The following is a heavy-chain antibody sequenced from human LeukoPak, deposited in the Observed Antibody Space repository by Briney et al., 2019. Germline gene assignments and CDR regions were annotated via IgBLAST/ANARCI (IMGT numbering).Heavy chain of an antibody. Sequence: ASVKVSCKASGYTFTSYAIHWVRQAPGQRLEWMGWINAGNGNTKYSQNFQGRVTITRDTSATTAYMELSSLRSEDTALYYCARDPGDYGGNWFDPWGQGTLVTVSS. CDR3: ARDPGDYGGNWFDP. CDR2: INAGNGNT. J-gene: IGHJ5*02. CDR1: GYTFTSYA. D-gene: IGHD4-23*01. V-gene: IGHV1-3*01.